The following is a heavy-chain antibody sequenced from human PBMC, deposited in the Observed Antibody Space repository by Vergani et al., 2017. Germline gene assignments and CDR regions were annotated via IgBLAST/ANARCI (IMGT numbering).Heavy chain of an antibody. D-gene: IGHD4-17*01. CDR3: ARSSMGVTTFGY. CDR1: GYSITSGYY. J-gene: IGHJ4*02. V-gene: IGHV4-4*07. CDR2: IHANGNT. Sequence: QVQLLESGPGLLKPSETLSLTCSVSGYSITSGYYWNWIRRPAGKGLEWMGRIHANGNTKYNPSLESRVTMSLDTSTTQFSLKLNSLTAADTAVYYCARSSMGVTTFGYWGQGALVTVSS.